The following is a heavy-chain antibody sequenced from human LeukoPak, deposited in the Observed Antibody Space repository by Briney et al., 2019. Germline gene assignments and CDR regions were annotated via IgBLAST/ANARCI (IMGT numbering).Heavy chain of an antibody. D-gene: IGHD3-22*01. V-gene: IGHV1-8*01. CDR3: AKISRDSSGYPY. J-gene: IGHJ4*02. CDR2: MNPNSGNT. Sequence: ASVKVSCKVSGYTFTSYDINWVRQATGQGLEWMGWMNPNSGNTGYAQKFQGRVTMTRNTSISTAYMELSNLRSEDTAVYLCAKISRDSSGYPYWGQGTLVTVSS. CDR1: GYTFTSYD.